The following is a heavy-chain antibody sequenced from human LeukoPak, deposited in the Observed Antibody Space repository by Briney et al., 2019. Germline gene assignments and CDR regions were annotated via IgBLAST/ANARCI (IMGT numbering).Heavy chain of an antibody. CDR1: GFTFSSYG. J-gene: IGHJ4*02. D-gene: IGHD3-10*01. CDR3: AKDLWDYYGSGSTFDY. CDR2: ISYDGSNK. Sequence: GGSLRLSCAASGFTFSSYGMHWVRQAPGKALEWVAVISYDGSNKYYADSVKGRFTISRDNSKNTLYLQMNSLRAEDTAVYYCAKDLWDYYGSGSTFDYWGQGTLVTVSS. V-gene: IGHV3-30*18.